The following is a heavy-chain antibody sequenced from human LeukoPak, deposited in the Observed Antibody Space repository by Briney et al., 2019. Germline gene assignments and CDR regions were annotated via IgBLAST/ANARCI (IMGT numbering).Heavy chain of an antibody. Sequence: GGSLRLSCTASGFTFSNYAMTWVRQAPGKGLEWVSSISGTGGRTYSADSVKGRFTISRDNSKNTLYLQMNSLRAEDTAVYYCARPSRVGATIVPDFDYWGQGTLVTVSS. V-gene: IGHV3-23*01. D-gene: IGHD1-26*01. CDR1: GFTFSNYA. J-gene: IGHJ4*02. CDR2: ISGTGGRT. CDR3: ARPSRVGATIVPDFDY.